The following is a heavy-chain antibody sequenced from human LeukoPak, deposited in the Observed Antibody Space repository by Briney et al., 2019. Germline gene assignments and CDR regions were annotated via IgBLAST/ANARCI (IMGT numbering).Heavy chain of an antibody. J-gene: IGHJ4*02. D-gene: IGHD1/OR15-1a*01. V-gene: IGHV3-23*01. CDR3: ATDRPHPRTEHSNFDR. CDR1: GFTISNSA. Sequence: GGSLRLSYAASGFTISNSAMSWVRQAPGQGLELVAAISESGHNTYHADSVTGRFTISSDNSRNTLFLQMNSLRAEDTAIYFCATDRPHPRTEHSNFDRWGEGALVTVSS. CDR2: ISESGHNT.